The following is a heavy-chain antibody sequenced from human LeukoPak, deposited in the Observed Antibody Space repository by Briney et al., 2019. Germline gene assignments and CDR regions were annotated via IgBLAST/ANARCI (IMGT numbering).Heavy chain of an antibody. V-gene: IGHV4-34*01. Sequence: SETLSLTCAVYGGSFSGYYWSWIRQPPGKGLEWIGEINQSGSTNYNPSLKSRVTISVDTSKNQFSLKLSSVTAADTAVYYCARVDYGMDVWGQGTTVTVSS. CDR3: ARVDYGMDV. CDR2: INQSGST. J-gene: IGHJ6*02. CDR1: GGSFSGYY.